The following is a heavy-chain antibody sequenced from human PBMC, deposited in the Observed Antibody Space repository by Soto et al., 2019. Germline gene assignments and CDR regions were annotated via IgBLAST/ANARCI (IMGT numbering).Heavy chain of an antibody. D-gene: IGHD3-22*01. CDR2: INSDGSST. CDR3: ARDRVYYDSSGDYKDYGMDV. J-gene: IGHJ6*02. V-gene: IGHV3-74*01. Sequence: GGSLRLSCAASGFTFSNYWIHWVRQAQEKGLVWVSSINSDGSSTSYADSVKGRFTISRDNAKNTMYLQMNSLRAEDTAVYYCARDRVYYDSSGDYKDYGMDVWGQGTTVTVSS. CDR1: GFTFSNYW.